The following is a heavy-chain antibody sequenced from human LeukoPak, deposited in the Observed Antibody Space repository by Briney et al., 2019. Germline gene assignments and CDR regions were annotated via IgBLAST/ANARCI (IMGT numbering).Heavy chain of an antibody. CDR3: ARGPHYYGSGSYRTYNWFDP. CDR1: GGSISSSSYY. D-gene: IGHD3-10*01. V-gene: IGHV4-39*01. Sequence: SETLSLTCTVSGGSISSSSYYWGWIRQPPGRGLEWTGSIYYSGSTYYNPSLKSRVTISVDTSKNQFSLKLSSVTAADTAVYYCARGPHYYGSGSYRTYNWFDPWGQGTLVTVAS. CDR2: IYYSGST. J-gene: IGHJ5*02.